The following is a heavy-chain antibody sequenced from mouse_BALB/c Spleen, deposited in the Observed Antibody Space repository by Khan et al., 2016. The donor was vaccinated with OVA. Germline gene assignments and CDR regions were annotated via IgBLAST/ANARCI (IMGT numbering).Heavy chain of an antibody. CDR2: ISPGGDNT. CDR1: GYTFTDYY. J-gene: IGHJ3*01. V-gene: IGHV1-77*01. CDR3: AREWAAWFAY. Sequence: QVQLKESGAELARPWASVKLSCKASGYTFTDYYINWMRQRTGQGLEWIGEISPGGDNTYYNEKFKGKATLTADTSSSPAYMQLSSLTSEDSAVYFCAREWAAWFAYWGQGTLVTVSA.